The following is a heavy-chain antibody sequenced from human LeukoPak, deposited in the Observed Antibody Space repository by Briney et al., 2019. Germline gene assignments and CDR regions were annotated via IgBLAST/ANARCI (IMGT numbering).Heavy chain of an antibody. V-gene: IGHV3-23*01. Sequence: GGSLRLSCAASGFTFSSYAMSWVRQAPGKGLEWDSAISGSGGSTYYADSVKGRVTISRDNSKNSLSLQMNSLRAEDTAVYYCVKGPNRGPDAFDIWGQGTMVTVSS. D-gene: IGHD1-14*01. J-gene: IGHJ3*02. CDR2: ISGSGGST. CDR3: VKGPNRGPDAFDI. CDR1: GFTFSSYA.